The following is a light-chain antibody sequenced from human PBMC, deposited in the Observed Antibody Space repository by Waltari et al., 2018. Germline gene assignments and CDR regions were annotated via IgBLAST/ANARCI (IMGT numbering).Light chain of an antibody. Sequence: DPVMTQSPLFLSVTPGQPASISCKSSQSLLHTDGKTQLFWYLQKPGQSPQLLIYEASNRFSGVPERFSGSGSGTDFTLTISRVEAEDVGVYYCMQGIQLPFTFGPGTKVDI. CDR3: MQGIQLPFT. V-gene: IGKV2-29*03. J-gene: IGKJ3*01. CDR2: EAS. CDR1: QSLLHTDGKTQ.